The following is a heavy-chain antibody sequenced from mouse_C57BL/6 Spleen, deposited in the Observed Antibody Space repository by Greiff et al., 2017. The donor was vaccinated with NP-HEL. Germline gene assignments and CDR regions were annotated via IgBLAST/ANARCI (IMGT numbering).Heavy chain of an antibody. CDR3: ARDYGSSYWYFDV. Sequence: VQLKESGAELVKPGASVKLSCTVSGFTIKDFYLHWVKQRTEQGLEWIGRIDPEDGETKYAPKFQGKATIIADTSSNTAYLQLSSLTSEDTAVYYCARDYGSSYWYFDVWGTGTTVTVSS. V-gene: IGHV14-2*01. CDR2: IDPEDGET. J-gene: IGHJ1*03. D-gene: IGHD1-1*01. CDR1: GFTIKDFY.